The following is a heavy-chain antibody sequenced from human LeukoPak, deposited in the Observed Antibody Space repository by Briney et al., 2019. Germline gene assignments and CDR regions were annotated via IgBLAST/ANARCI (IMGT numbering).Heavy chain of an antibody. V-gene: IGHV3-7*01. CDR2: IKQDGSER. CDR1: GFTFSSYW. CDR3: ARVWVGFDY. Sequence: GGSLRLSCAASGFTFSSYWMSWVRQAPGKGLEWVATIKQDGSERYYVDSVKGRFTISRDNAQNSLSLQMNSLRAEDTAVYYCARVWVGFDYWGQGTLVTVSS. J-gene: IGHJ4*02. D-gene: IGHD3-16*01.